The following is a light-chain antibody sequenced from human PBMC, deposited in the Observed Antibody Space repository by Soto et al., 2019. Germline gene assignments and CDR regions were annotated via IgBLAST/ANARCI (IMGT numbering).Light chain of an antibody. V-gene: IGKV3-11*01. Sequence: EIVLTQSPATLSLSPGDRATLSCRASQSVSSYLAWYQQKPGQAPRLLIYDASNRATGIPARFSGSGSGTDFTLTITTLEPEDFAGYYCQQRSNWPSTFGGGNKVEIK. CDR3: QQRSNWPST. CDR2: DAS. J-gene: IGKJ4*01. CDR1: QSVSSY.